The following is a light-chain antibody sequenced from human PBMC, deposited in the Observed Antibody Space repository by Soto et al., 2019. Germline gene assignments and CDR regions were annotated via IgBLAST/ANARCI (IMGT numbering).Light chain of an antibody. V-gene: IGLV2-14*01. J-gene: IGLJ2*01. CDR3: SSYTSSSTVV. CDR2: DVS. CDR1: SSDVGGYNY. Sequence: QSALTQPASVSGSPGQSITISCTGTSSDVGGYNYVSWYQQHPGKAPKLMSSDVSTRPSGVSNRFSGAKSGNTASLTISGLQAEDEADDSCSSYTSSSTVVFGGGTTLTVL.